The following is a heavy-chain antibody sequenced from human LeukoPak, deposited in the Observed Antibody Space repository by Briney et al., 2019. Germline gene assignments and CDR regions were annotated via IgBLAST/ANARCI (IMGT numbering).Heavy chain of an antibody. J-gene: IGHJ5*02. D-gene: IGHD2-2*01. V-gene: IGHV1-2*04. CDR3: ARDGSSSTSCDGYWFDP. Sequence: GASVKVSCKASGYTFTGYYMHWVRQAPGQGLEWMGWINPNSGGTNYAQKFQGWVTMTRDTSISTAYMELSRLRSDDTAVYYCARDGSSSTSCDGYWFDPWGQGTLVTVSS. CDR2: INPNSGGT. CDR1: GYTFTGYY.